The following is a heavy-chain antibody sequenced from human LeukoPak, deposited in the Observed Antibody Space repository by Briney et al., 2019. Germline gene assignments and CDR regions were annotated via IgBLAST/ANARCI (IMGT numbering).Heavy chain of an antibody. J-gene: IGHJ6*03. CDR3: ARAVLGYSYGSGDYYYYYMDV. CDR1: GYTFTGYY. Sequence: GASVKVSCKASGYTFTGYYMHWVRQAPGQGLEWMGWINPNSGGTNYAQKFQGRVTMTRDTSISTAYMELSRLRSDDTAVYYCARAVLGYSYGSGDYYYYYMDVWGKGTTVTVSS. D-gene: IGHD5-18*01. V-gene: IGHV1-2*02. CDR2: INPNSGGT.